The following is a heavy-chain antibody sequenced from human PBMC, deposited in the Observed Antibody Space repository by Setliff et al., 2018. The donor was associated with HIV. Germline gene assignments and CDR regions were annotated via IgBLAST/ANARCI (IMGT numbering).Heavy chain of an antibody. CDR2: IIPILNMP. Sequence: SVKVSCKASGGSFSSYSINWVRQAPGQGLEWMGGIIPILNMPNYARKFQGRVTMIADKSTGTAYMDLSSLTSDDTAVYYCASSFGGNSLRHEAAFDIWGPGTMVTV. D-gene: IGHD2-21*02. J-gene: IGHJ3*02. CDR3: ASSFGGNSLRHEAAFDI. V-gene: IGHV1-69*10. CDR1: GGSFSSYS.